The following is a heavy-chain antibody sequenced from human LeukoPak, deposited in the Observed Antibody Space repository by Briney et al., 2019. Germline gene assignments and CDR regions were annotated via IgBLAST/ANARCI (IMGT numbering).Heavy chain of an antibody. CDR3: ARVVYGDYVNYMDV. J-gene: IGHJ6*03. CDR2: INWNGGST. V-gene: IGHV3-20*04. D-gene: IGHD4-17*01. CDR1: GFTFDDYG. Sequence: GGSLRLSCAASGFTFDDYGMSWVRQAPGKGLEWVSGINWNGGSTGYADSVKGRFTITRDNAKNSLYLQMNSLRAEDTALYYCARVVYGDYVNYMDVWGKGTTVTVSS.